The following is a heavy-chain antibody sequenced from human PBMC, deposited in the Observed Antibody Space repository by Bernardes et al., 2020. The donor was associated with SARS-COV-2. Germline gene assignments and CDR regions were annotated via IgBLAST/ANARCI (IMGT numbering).Heavy chain of an antibody. CDR2: IYYSGST. CDR1: GGSISSGGYY. Sequence: SETLSLTRTVSGGSISSGGYYWSWIRQHPGKGLEWIGYIYYSGSTYYNPSLKSRVTISIDTSKNQFSLKLSSVTAADTAVYYCARDRATTFYGLIASGWFDPWGQGTLVTVSS. D-gene: IGHD4-17*01. CDR3: ARDRATTFYGLIASGWFDP. V-gene: IGHV4-31*03. J-gene: IGHJ5*02.